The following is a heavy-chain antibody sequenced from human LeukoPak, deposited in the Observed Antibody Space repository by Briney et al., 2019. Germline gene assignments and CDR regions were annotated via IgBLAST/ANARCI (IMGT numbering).Heavy chain of an antibody. D-gene: IGHD2-8*01. CDR1: GGSISSSSYY. CDR2: IYYSGST. Sequence: KPSETLSPTCTVSGGSISSSSYYWGWIRQPPGKGLEWIGSIYYSGSTYYNPSLKSRVTISVDTSKNLFSLKLSSVTAADTAVYYCARHCTNGVCYTDFDYWGQGTLVTVSS. V-gene: IGHV4-39*01. J-gene: IGHJ4*02. CDR3: ARHCTNGVCYTDFDY.